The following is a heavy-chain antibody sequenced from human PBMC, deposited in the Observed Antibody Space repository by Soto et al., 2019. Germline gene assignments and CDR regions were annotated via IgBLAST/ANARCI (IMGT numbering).Heavy chain of an antibody. V-gene: IGHV4-39*01. CDR3: ASISREDIVVVPAASRIDY. CDR2: IYYSGST. J-gene: IGHJ4*02. D-gene: IGHD2-2*01. CDR1: GGSISSSSYY. Sequence: SETLSLTCTVSGGSISSSSYYWGWIRQPPGKGLEWIGSIYYSGSTYYNPSLKSRVTISVDTSKNQFSLKLSSVTAADTAVYYCASISREDIVVVPAASRIDYWGQGTLVTVPQ.